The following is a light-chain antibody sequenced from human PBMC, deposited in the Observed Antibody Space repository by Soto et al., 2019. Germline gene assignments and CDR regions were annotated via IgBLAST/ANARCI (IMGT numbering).Light chain of an antibody. J-gene: IGLJ2*01. CDR3: ATWDDSLNGLI. CDR2: SNN. V-gene: IGLV1-44*01. Sequence: QSVLTQPPSASGTPGQRVTSSCSGGSSNIKTNGVSWYQQVPGAAPKLLIYSNNQRPSGAPDRFTGSKSGTSASLAIAGLQSEDEATYHCATWDDSLNGLIFGGGTKVTVL. CDR1: SSNIKTNG.